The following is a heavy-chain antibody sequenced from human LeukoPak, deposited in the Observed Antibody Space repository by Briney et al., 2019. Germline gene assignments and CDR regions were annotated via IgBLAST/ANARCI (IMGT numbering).Heavy chain of an antibody. V-gene: IGHV4-39*07. CDR2: IYYSGST. CDR3: ARISDWNDFDY. J-gene: IGHJ4*02. Sequence: SETLSLTCTVSGGSISTTSYYWGWIRQPPGKGLECIGNIYYSGSTYYNPSLKSRVTISVNTSKNQFSLKLTSVTAADTAVYYCARISDWNDFDYWGQGTLVTVSS. CDR1: GGSISTTSYY. D-gene: IGHD1-1*01.